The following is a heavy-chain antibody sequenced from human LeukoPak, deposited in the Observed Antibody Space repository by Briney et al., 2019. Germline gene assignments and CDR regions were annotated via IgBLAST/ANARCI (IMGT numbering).Heavy chain of an antibody. Sequence: PSETLSLTCTVSDGSISSSSYYWGWIRQPPGKGLEWIGSIYYSGSTYYNPSLKSRVTISVDTSKNQFSLKLSSVTAADTAVYYCARDRCGGDCYSDYYYYMDVWGKGTTVTVSS. D-gene: IGHD2-21*01. J-gene: IGHJ6*03. CDR1: DGSISSSSYY. CDR2: IYYSGST. V-gene: IGHV4-39*07. CDR3: ARDRCGGDCYSDYYYYMDV.